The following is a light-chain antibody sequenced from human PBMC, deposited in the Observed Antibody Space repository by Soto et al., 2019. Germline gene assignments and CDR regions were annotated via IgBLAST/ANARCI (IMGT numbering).Light chain of an antibody. V-gene: IGKV4-1*01. CDR3: QQYYSTPRT. CDR1: QTALDSSNNKDY. J-gene: IGKJ1*01. CDR2: WAS. Sequence: DIVMTQSPDSLAVSLGERATINCKSSQTALDSSNNKDYLTWYQQKAGQPPKLLIYWASTREFGVPDRFSGSGSGTEFTLTISSLQAEDVAVYYCQQYYSTPRTFGHGTKVDIK.